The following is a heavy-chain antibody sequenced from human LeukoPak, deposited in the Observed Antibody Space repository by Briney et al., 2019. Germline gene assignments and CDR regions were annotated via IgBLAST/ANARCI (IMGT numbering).Heavy chain of an antibody. V-gene: IGHV3-48*03. D-gene: IGHD2-8*02. CDR1: GFAFNMYE. J-gene: IGHJ4*02. CDR3: ARQQRIRHCTEGVCTEGYYFDY. CDR2: LSRGGSTI. Sequence: GGSLTLSCAGTGFAFNMYEMDWVRQAPGKGLEWVSCLSRGGSTIYYADSVKGRFTISRDKSQNSVFLQLNSLRPDDTAVYFCARQQRIRHCTEGVCTEGYYFDYWGQGTLVTVSS.